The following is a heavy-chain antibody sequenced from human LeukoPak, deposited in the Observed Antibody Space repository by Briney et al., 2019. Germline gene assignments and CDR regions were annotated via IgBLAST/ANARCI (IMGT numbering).Heavy chain of an antibody. D-gene: IGHD3-9*01. CDR1: GYTFTSYG. Sequence: ASVKVSCKASGYTFTSYGISWVRQAPGQGLEWMGGISAYNGNTNYAQKLQGRVTMTTDTSTSTAYMELRSLRSDDTAVYYCARVAGLRYFDWLFRNYGMDVLGQGTTVTVSS. V-gene: IGHV1-18*01. CDR3: ARVAGLRYFDWLFRNYGMDV. J-gene: IGHJ6*02. CDR2: ISAYNGNT.